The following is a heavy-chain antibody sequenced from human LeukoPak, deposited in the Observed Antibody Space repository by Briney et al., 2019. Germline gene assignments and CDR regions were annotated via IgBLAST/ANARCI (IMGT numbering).Heavy chain of an antibody. CDR2: ISGSGGST. Sequence: GGSLRLSCAASGFTFSHYGMTWVRQAPGKGLEGVSAISGSGGSTYYAGSVKGRFTISRDNSKNTLYLQMNSLRADDTAVYYCAKSHHVTAIDYWGQGTLVTVSS. CDR1: GFTFSHYG. D-gene: IGHD2-21*02. J-gene: IGHJ4*02. V-gene: IGHV3-23*01. CDR3: AKSHHVTAIDY.